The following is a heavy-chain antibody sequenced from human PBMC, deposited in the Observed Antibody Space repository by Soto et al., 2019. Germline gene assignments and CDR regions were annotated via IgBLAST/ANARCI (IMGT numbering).Heavy chain of an antibody. CDR3: ATNPRGYRYGFFDC. J-gene: IGHJ4*02. CDR2: IDYDGSNT. D-gene: IGHD5-18*01. V-gene: IGHV3-74*01. Sequence: PGGSLRVSCAASGFTFSNSWMHWVRQVPGKGLVWVSRIDYDGSNTNYADSVKGRFTISRDNAKNRFYLQMNDLRAEDTAVYYCATNPRGYRYGFFDCWGQGTPVTVS. CDR1: GFTFSNSW.